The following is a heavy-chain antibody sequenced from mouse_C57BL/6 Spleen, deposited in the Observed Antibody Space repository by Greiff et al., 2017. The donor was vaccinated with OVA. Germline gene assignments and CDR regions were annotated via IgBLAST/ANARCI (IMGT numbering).Heavy chain of an antibody. V-gene: IGHV1-82*01. CDR2: IYPGDGDT. D-gene: IGHD2-3*01. CDR1: GYAFSSSW. J-gene: IGHJ4*01. CDR3: ERSLYDGPMDY. Sequence: QVQLKQSGPELVKPGASVKLSCKASGYAFSSSWMNWVKQRPGKGLEWIGRIYPGDGDTNYNGKVKGRATLTSDKSSSIAYIQLSSLSSEDSAVYFCERSLYDGPMDYWGQGTSVTVSS.